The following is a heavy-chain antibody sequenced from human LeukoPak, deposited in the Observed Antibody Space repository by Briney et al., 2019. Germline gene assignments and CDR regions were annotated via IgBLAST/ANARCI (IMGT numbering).Heavy chain of an antibody. D-gene: IGHD6-13*01. Sequence: GGSLRLSCAASGFTFSSYVMSWVRQAPGKGLEGVSAISGRGGSTYYADSVKGRFTISRDNSKNTLYLQVSSLRAEDTAVYRCAKGGRITAVLPFDYWGQGTLVTVSS. V-gene: IGHV3-23*01. CDR1: GFTFSSYV. CDR2: ISGRGGST. J-gene: IGHJ4*02. CDR3: AKGGRITAVLPFDY.